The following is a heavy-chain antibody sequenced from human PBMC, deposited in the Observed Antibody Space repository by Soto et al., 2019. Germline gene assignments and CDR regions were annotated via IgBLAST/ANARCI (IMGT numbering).Heavy chain of an antibody. CDR2: ISGSSGST. J-gene: IGHJ4*02. D-gene: IGHD6-13*01. CDR3: ANLAFLHRGSSAY. CDR1: GFTFSSYA. V-gene: IGHV3-23*01. Sequence: GWSLRLSCAASGFTFSSYAMSWVRQAPGKGLEWVSSISGSSGSTYYADSVKGRFTISRDNSKNTLYLQMNSLRAEDTAVYYCANLAFLHRGSSAYWGQGTLLTVSS.